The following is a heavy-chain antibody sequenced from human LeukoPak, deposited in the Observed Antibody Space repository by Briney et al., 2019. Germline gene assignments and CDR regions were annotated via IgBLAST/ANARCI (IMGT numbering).Heavy chain of an antibody. D-gene: IGHD2-2*01. CDR3: AKDPPRGSRGVDAFDI. CDR2: ISGSAGST. J-gene: IGHJ3*02. V-gene: IGHV3-23*01. CDR1: GFTFSSYA. Sequence: GGSLRLSCAASGFTFSSYAMSWVRQAPGKGLEWASSISGSAGSTYYADSVKGRFTISRDNSKNTLYLQMNSLRAEDTAVYYCAKDPPRGSRGVDAFDIWGQGTMVTVSS.